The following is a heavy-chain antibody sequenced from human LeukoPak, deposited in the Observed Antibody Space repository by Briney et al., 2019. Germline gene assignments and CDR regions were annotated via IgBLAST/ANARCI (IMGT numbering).Heavy chain of an antibody. CDR1: GFTFSSYG. V-gene: IGHV3-30*03. CDR2: ISYDGGNK. CDR3: NYGSGSFDY. Sequence: PGGSLRLSCAASGFTFSSYGMHWVRQAPGKGLEWVAVISYDGGNKYYADSVKGRFTISRDNAKNSLYLQMNSLRAEDTAVYYCNYGSGSFDYWGQGTLVTVSS. J-gene: IGHJ4*02. D-gene: IGHD3-10*01.